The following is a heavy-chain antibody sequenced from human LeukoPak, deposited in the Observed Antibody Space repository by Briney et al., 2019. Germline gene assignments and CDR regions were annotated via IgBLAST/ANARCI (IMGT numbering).Heavy chain of an antibody. CDR1: GGSISGYC. J-gene: IGHJ5*02. D-gene: IGHD3-22*01. V-gene: IGHV4-4*07. CDR2: FYNSGST. CDR3: ARGDYYYDSSGYNSYNWFDP. Sequence: SETLSLTCTVSGGSISGYCWSWIRQPAGKGLEWVGRFYNSGSTKYYPSLKSRVTISVDTSKNQFSLKLSSVTAADTAVYYCARGDYYYDSSGYNSYNWFDPWGQGTLVTVSS.